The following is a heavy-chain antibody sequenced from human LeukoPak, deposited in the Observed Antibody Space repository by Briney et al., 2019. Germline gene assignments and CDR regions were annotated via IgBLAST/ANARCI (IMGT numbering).Heavy chain of an antibody. V-gene: IGHV5-51*01. CDR2: IYPGDSDT. J-gene: IGHJ4*02. CDR1: GYSFTSYW. Sequence: GESLKSSCKGSGYSFTSYWIGWVGQMPGKGLEWMGIIYPGDSDTRYSPSFQGQVTISADKSISTAYLQWSSLKASDTAMYYCARPQFWNPYYFDYWGQGTLVTVSS. CDR3: ARPQFWNPYYFDY. D-gene: IGHD1-1*01.